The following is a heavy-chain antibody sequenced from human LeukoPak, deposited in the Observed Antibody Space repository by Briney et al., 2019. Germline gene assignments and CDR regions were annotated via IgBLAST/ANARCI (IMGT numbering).Heavy chain of an antibody. D-gene: IGHD3-16*01. J-gene: IGHJ6*02. V-gene: IGHV3-23*01. CDR2: ISGSGGST. CDR3: AKAALAGGYYYYGMDV. CDR1: GFAFSSYA. Sequence: GGSLRLSCAASGFAFSSYAMSWVRQAPGKGLEWVSGISGSGGSTYHADSVKGRFTISRDNSKNTLYLQMRSLRAEDTAVYYCAKAALAGGYYYYGMDVRGQGTTVTVSS.